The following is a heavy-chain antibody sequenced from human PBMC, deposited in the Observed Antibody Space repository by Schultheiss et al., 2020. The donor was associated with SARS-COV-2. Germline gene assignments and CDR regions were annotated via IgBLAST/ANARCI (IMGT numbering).Heavy chain of an antibody. CDR2: ISAYNGNT. J-gene: IGHJ4*02. CDR3: ARKRAVIVTPGLDY. D-gene: IGHD4-17*01. V-gene: IGHV1-18*01. Sequence: ASVKVSCKASGGTFSSYAISWVRQAPGQGLEWMGWISAYNGNTNYAQKLQGRVTMTTDTSTSTAYMELSRLTFDDTAVYYCARKRAVIVTPGLDYWGQGTLVTVSS. CDR1: GGTFSSYA.